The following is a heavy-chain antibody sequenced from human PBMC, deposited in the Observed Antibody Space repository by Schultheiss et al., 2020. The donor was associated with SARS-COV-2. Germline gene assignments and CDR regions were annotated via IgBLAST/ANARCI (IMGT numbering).Heavy chain of an antibody. Sequence: SVKVSCKASGGTFSNYAISWVRQAPGQGLEWMGGIIPIFGTANYAQKFQDRVTITRDMSTSTAYMELTSLTSEDTAIYYCATDTLQSGDWGQGTLVTVSS. CDR2: IIPIFGTA. J-gene: IGHJ4*02. CDR1: GGTFSNYA. D-gene: IGHD5-24*01. CDR3: ATDTLQSGD. V-gene: IGHV1-69*05.